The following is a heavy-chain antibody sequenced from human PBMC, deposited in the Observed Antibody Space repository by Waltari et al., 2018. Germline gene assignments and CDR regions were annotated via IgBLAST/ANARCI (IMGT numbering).Heavy chain of an antibody. J-gene: IGHJ3*02. V-gene: IGHV3-74*01. CDR2: IVGDGSST. D-gene: IGHD3-16*01. CDR1: GFTFSTSW. Sequence: EVQLVESGGALVQPGGSLRLSCAASGFTFSTSWMHWVRRAPGTGLLWVSRIVGDGSSTAYTDSVKGRFTISRDNARNTLYLQMNSLRAEDTAVYYCARDWGSGAFDIWGQGTMVTVSS. CDR3: ARDWGSGAFDI.